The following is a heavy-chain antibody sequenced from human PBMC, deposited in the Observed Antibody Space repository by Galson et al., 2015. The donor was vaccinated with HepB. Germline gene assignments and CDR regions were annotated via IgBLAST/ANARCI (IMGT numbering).Heavy chain of an antibody. Sequence: SLRLSCAASEFTFSNYAMSWARQAPGKGLEWVSSISGSGDSTYYADSVKGRFTISRDSSKNTLYLQMNSLGAEDTAVYYCARELFTVTTYFDYWGQGTLVTISS. CDR1: EFTFSNYA. CDR2: ISGSGDST. D-gene: IGHD4-17*01. CDR3: ARELFTVTTYFDY. V-gene: IGHV3-23*01. J-gene: IGHJ4*02.